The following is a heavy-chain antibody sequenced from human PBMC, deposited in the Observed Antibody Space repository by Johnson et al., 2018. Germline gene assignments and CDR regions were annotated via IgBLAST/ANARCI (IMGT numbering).Heavy chain of an antibody. CDR2: INHSGST. CDR1: GGSFSGYY. CDR3: GRVKVTVFGDMDV. V-gene: IGHV4-34*01. D-gene: IGHD3-3*01. Sequence: QVQLQQWGAGLLKPSETLSLTCAVYGGSFSGYYWSWIRQPPGKGLEWIGEINHSGSTNYNPSLKSGVTISVDTAKNQFALKLSAVTAADTAVYYWGRVKVTVFGDMDVWGQGTTVTVSS. J-gene: IGHJ6*02.